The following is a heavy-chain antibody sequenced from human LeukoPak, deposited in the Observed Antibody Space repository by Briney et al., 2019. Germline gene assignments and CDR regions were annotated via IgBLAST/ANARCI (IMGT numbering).Heavy chain of an antibody. D-gene: IGHD3-10*01. CDR1: GYSFTSYD. CDR2: MNSNSGHT. V-gene: IGHV1-8*01. J-gene: IGHJ3*02. Sequence: ASVKVSCKASGYSFTSYDINWVRQATGQGLEWMGWMNSNSGHTGYAQKFQGRVTMTRNTSISTAYMELSRLRSDDTAVYYCARGWRVRGERTWDAFDIWGQGTMVTVSS. CDR3: ARGWRVRGERTWDAFDI.